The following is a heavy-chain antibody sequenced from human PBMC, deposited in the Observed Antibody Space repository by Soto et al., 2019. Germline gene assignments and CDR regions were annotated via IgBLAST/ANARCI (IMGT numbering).Heavy chain of an antibody. CDR2: IYYSGNT. Sequence: QLQLQATGPRLEKTSDTLSLTCTVSVGSISSNGYYWAWIRQPPGKGLEWVGTIYYSGNTYYNPCLQSCVCTSGWTAKILASVQLNSGTCASTAVYSWALGTARRRLDWFDPWGQGSLVTVTS. J-gene: IGHJ5*02. V-gene: IGHV4-39*01. CDR3: ALGTARRRLDWFDP. D-gene: IGHD2-21*02. CDR1: VGSISSNGYY.